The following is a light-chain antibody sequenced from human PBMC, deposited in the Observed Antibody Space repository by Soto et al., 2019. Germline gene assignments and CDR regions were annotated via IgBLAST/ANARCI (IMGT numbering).Light chain of an antibody. CDR1: NIGSKS. J-gene: IGLJ1*01. CDR2: YDS. CDR3: QVWDSSSNHYV. V-gene: IGLV3-21*04. Sequence: SYELTQPPSVSGAPGKTARITCWGNNIGSKSVRWYQQKPGQAPVLVIYYDSDRPSGSPERFSGSNSGNTATLTISMVEAGDEADYYCQVWDSSSNHYVFGTGTKLTVL.